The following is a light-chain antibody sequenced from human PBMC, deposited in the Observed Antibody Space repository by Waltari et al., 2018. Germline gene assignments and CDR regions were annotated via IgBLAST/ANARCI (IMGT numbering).Light chain of an antibody. V-gene: IGKV1-39*01. CDR1: QTVSRY. CDR2: GAS. Sequence: DTQMTQSPSSLSASVGDRVTITCRANQTVSRYLSWYQQKPGKVPKFLIYGASTLQGGVPARFSGIGSETEVTLTISSLQPEDFATYCCLQTYIFPWTFGEGTMVE. J-gene: IGKJ1*01. CDR3: LQTYIFPWT.